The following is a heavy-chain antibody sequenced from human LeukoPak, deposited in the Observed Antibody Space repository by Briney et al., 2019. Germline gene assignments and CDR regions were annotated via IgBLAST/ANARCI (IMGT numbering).Heavy chain of an antibody. CDR3: ARARVGAKEVDYFDY. D-gene: IGHD1-26*01. CDR1: GFTFSTFA. Sequence: GGSLRLSCAASGFTFSTFAMLWVRQPRGKGLGWVSSIFPSGGEIHYADSVRGRFTISRDNSKSTLSLQMNSLRAEDTAVYYCARARVGAKEVDYFDYWGQGTLVTVSS. J-gene: IGHJ4*02. CDR2: IFPSGGEI. V-gene: IGHV3-23*01.